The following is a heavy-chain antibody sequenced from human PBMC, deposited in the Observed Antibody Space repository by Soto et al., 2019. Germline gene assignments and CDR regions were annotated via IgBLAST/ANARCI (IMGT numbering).Heavy chain of an antibody. V-gene: IGHV2-5*02. CDR3: IQSRCGGDYLPSYAFHYYDGMDV. CDR2: IYWDDDK. Sequence: QITLKESGPTLVKPTQTLTLTCTFSGISLSTRGVGVGWIRQPPGKALEWLTLIYWDDDKRYSPSLRSRITINKDTSKNQVVLTMPNMEPVDTATYYCIQSRCGGDYLPSYAFHYYDGMDVWGQRPIVTVSS. CDR1: GISLSTRGVG. D-gene: IGHD2-21*02. J-gene: IGHJ6*02.